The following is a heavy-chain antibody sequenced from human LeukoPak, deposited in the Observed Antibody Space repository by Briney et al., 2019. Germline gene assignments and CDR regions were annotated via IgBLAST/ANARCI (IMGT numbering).Heavy chain of an antibody. CDR3: VRELVVGPAEYFQS. D-gene: IGHD1-26*01. CDR2: INEDGNEK. CDR1: GFRFRNYW. J-gene: IGHJ1*01. Sequence: GGSLRLPCVASGFRFRNYWMAWIRHAPGRGLEWVANINEDGNEKYYLDSVRRRFIISRDNARNSLFLQMNSLRGEDTGVYYCVRELVVGPAEYFQSWGQGTLVAVSS. V-gene: IGHV3-7*01.